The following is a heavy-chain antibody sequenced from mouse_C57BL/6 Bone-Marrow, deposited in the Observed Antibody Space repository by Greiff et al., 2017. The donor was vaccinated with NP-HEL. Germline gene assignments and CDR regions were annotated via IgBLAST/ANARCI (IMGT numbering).Heavy chain of an antibody. CDR1: GYTFTEYT. J-gene: IGHJ4*01. CDR2: FYPGSGST. Sequence: QVQLKESGAEMVKPGASVKLSCKASGYTFTEYTIHWVKQRSGQGLEWIGWFYPGSGSTKYNEKFKDKATLTADKSSSTAYMELSSLTSEDSAVYFGAYHEEGGRGGAMDYWGQGTSVTVSS. CDR3: AYHEEGGRGGAMDY. V-gene: IGHV1-62-2*01.